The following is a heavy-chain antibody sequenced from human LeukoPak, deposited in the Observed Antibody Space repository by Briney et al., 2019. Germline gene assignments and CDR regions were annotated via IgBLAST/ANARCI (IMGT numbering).Heavy chain of an antibody. Sequence: GGSLRLSCAASGFTFSSYGMNWVRQAPGKGREWVSSISSSNNYIYYADSVKGRFTVSRDNAKNSLYLQLNSLRAEDTAMYYCARDGVVTMELDSWGQGTLVTVSS. V-gene: IGHV3-21*04. CDR2: ISSSNNYI. CDR1: GFTFSSYG. CDR3: ARDGVVTMELDS. J-gene: IGHJ4*02. D-gene: IGHD3-3*01.